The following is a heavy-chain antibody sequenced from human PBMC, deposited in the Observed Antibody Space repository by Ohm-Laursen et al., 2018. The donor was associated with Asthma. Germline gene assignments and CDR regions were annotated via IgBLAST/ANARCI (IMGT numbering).Heavy chain of an antibody. J-gene: IGHJ4*02. D-gene: IGHD2-2*01. CDR1: GDSISSGNNY. CDR3: ASSRDVVVPAAPVN. Sequence: SDTLSLTCTVSGDSISSGNNYWSWIRQHPGKGLEWIGYIYYSGITYSNPSLRSRVTISVDTSKNQFSLKLSSVTAADTAVYYCASSRDVVVPAAPVNWGQGTLVTVSS. V-gene: IGHV4-31*02. CDR2: IYYSGIT.